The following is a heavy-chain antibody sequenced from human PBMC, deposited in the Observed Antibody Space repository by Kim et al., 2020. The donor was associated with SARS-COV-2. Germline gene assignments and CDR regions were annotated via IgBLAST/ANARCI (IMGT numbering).Heavy chain of an antibody. D-gene: IGHD2-8*02. CDR3: AKEVYGTPREDPAPGGY. J-gene: IGHJ4*02. V-gene: IGHV3-23*01. Sequence: VKGRFTISRDKSKNTLYLQMNGLRAEDTAVYYCAKEVYGTPREDPAPGGYWDQGTLVTVSS.